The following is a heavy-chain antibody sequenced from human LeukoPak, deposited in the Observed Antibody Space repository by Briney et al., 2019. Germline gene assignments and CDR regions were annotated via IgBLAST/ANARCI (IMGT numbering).Heavy chain of an antibody. Sequence: GGSLRLSCAASGFTFSNYAMSWVRQAPGKGLEWVSAISGSGDNTYYADSVKGRFTVSRDNSKNTLYVQMKSLRAEDTAVYYCAKRSDTTMGRFDYWGQGTLVTVSS. CDR2: ISGSGDNT. CDR1: GFTFSNYA. D-gene: IGHD5-18*01. CDR3: AKRSDTTMGRFDY. J-gene: IGHJ4*02. V-gene: IGHV3-23*01.